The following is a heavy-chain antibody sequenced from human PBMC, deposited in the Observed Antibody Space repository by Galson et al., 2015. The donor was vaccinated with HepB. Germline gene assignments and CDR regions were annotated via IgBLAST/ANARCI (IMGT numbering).Heavy chain of an antibody. CDR1: GYTFTSYA. V-gene: IGHV1-3*01. Sequence: SVKVSCKASGYTFTSYAINWVRQAPGQRLEWMGWINAGNGNTKYSQEFQGRVTITRDTSASTAYMELSSLRSEDTTVYYCARGPEAGYSGYRAFDNWGQGTIVAFSS. J-gene: IGHJ3*02. CDR3: ARGPEAGYSGYRAFDN. D-gene: IGHD5-12*01. CDR2: INAGNGNT.